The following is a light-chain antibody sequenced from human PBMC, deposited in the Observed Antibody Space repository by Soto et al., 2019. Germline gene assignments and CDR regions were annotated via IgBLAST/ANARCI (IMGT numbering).Light chain of an antibody. J-gene: IGLJ2*01. V-gene: IGLV2-14*03. Sequence: QSALTQPASVSGAPGQSITISCTGTSSDIGGFNYVSWYQQHPGKAPKVIINDVSNRPSGVSNRFSGAKSGNTASLTISGLQAEDEADYYCSSYTSSGSWVFGGGTKLTVL. CDR3: SSYTSSGSWV. CDR2: DVS. CDR1: SSDIGGFNY.